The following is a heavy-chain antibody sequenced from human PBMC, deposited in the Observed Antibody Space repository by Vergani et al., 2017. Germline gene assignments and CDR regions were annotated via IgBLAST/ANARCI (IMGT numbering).Heavy chain of an antibody. Sequence: QVQLVQSGPEVKRPGASVKVSCKTSGYTFFNYGVNWIRRAPGQGFEWLGWIRADTGDTKYSERCQDRVTLTTDSSTNTAYMELRSLKSDDTAVYYCAGDGTYYYGSGSFYLFDYWGQGTLVTVSS. CDR2: IRADTGDT. V-gene: IGHV1-18*04. D-gene: IGHD3-10*01. J-gene: IGHJ4*02. CDR1: GYTFFNYG. CDR3: AGDGTYYYGSGSFYLFDY.